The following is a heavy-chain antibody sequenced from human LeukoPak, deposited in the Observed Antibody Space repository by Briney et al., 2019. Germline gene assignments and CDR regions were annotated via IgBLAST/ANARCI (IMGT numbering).Heavy chain of an antibody. V-gene: IGHV3-23*01. CDR3: AKDVRGGIAVASDY. J-gene: IGHJ4*02. CDR2: ISGSGGST. CDR1: GFTFSSYA. D-gene: IGHD6-19*01. Sequence: SGGSLRLSCAASGFTFSSYAMSWVRQAPGKGLEWVSAISGSGGSTYYADSVKGRFTISRDNSKNTLYLQMNSLRAEDTAVYYCAKDVRGGIAVASDYWGQGTLVTVSS.